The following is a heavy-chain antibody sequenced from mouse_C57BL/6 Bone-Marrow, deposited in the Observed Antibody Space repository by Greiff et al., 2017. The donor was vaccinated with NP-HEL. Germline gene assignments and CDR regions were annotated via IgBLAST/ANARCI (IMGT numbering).Heavy chain of an antibody. Sequence: EVQRVESGAELVRPGASVKLSCTASGFNIKDDYMHWVKQRPEQGLEWIGWIDPENGDTEYASKFQGKATITADTSSNTAYLQLSSLTSEDTAVYYCTTPTGTGYFDVWGTGTTVTVSS. D-gene: IGHD4-1*02. CDR2: IDPENGDT. CDR1: GFNIKDDY. V-gene: IGHV14-4*01. CDR3: TTPTGTGYFDV. J-gene: IGHJ1*03.